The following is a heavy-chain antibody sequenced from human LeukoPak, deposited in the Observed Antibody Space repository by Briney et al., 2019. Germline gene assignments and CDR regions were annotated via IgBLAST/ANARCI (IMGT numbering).Heavy chain of an antibody. CDR2: IGTSGDT. CDR1: GFSFSSDI. D-gene: IGHD2-15*01. J-gene: IGHJ5*02. CDR3: AKIAALGDT. V-gene: IGHV3-23*01. Sequence: GGSLRLSCAASGFSFSSDIMSWVRQAPGKGLEWVSLIGTSGDTYYADSVKGRFTISRDNSKNTLYLQMNSLRAEDTAVYYCAKIAALGDTWGRGTLVTVSS.